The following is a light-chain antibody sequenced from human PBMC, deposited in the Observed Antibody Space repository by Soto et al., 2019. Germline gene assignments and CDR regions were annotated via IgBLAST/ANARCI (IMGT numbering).Light chain of an antibody. Sequence: EVVMRQSPAPLSASPGEGATLSCRASQGIGDTLAWYQHKPGKTPRLLIYDTSTRATGVPARVSGSRSGAEFTLTSNSLQSEDFAVYYWQRYNNWPLTFGGGTKVESK. J-gene: IGKJ4*01. CDR2: DTS. CDR3: QRYNNWPLT. V-gene: IGKV3-15*01. CDR1: QGIGDT.